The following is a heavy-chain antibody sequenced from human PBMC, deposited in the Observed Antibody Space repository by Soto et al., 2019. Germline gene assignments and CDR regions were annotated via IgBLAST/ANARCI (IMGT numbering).Heavy chain of an antibody. CDR3: AKDLGFSGYDFDWYFDL. CDR1: GFNFRSYA. CDR2: ISGRGHMT. J-gene: IGHJ2*01. D-gene: IGHD5-12*01. V-gene: IGHV3-23*01. Sequence: PGGSLRLSCAASGFNFRSYAMNWVRQAPGKGLDWVSGISGRGHMTFFADSVKGRFTIPRDNSKNTVYLQMNSLRPEDTAIYYCAKDLGFSGYDFDWYFDLWGRGTLVTVSS.